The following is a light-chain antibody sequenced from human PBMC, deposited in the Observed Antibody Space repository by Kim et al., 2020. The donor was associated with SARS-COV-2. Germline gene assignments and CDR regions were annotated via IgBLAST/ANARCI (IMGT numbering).Light chain of an antibody. CDR1: SSNIRSNY. CDR3: AAWDDSLSGVV. J-gene: IGLJ2*01. CDR2: RNN. Sequence: GQRVTNSCSGSSSNIRSNYVYWYQQLPGTAPKLLIYRNNQRPSGVPDRFSGSKSGTSASLAISGLRSGDEADYYCAAWDDSLSGVVFGGGTQLTVL. V-gene: IGLV1-47*01.